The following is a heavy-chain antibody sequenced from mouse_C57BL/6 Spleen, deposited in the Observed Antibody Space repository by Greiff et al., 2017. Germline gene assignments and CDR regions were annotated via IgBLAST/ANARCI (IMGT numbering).Heavy chain of an antibody. J-gene: IGHJ1*03. Sequence: QVHVKQPGAELVKPGASVKLSCKASGYTFTSYWMHWVKQRPGRGLEWIGRIDPNSGGTKYNEKFKSKATLTVDKPSSTSYMQLSSLTSEDAAVYYCARSIYYGTPYFDVWGTGTTVTVSS. CDR3: ARSIYYGTPYFDV. CDR1: GYTFTSYW. CDR2: IDPNSGGT. D-gene: IGHD2-1*01. V-gene: IGHV1-72*01.